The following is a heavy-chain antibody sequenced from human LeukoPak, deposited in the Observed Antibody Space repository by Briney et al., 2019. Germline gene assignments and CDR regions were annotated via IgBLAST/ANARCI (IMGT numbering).Heavy chain of an antibody. V-gene: IGHV4-59*01. J-gene: IGHJ4*02. Sequence: KSSETLSLTCTVSGGSISSYYWSWIRQPPGKGLEWIGYIYYSGSTNYNPSLKSRVTISVDTSKNQFSLKLSSVTAADTAVYYCAREPAWAYFDYWGQGTLVTVSS. CDR3: AREPAWAYFDY. D-gene: IGHD7-27*01. CDR2: IYYSGST. CDR1: GGSISSYY.